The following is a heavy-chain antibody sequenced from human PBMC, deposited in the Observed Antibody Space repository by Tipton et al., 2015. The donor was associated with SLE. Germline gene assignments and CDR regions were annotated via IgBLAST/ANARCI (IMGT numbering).Heavy chain of an antibody. CDR2: INHSGST. CDR1: VGSFSGYY. J-gene: IGHJ4*02. CDR3: ARGKISWAVFVVKNYFDS. V-gene: IGHV4-34*01. D-gene: IGHD2-21*01. Sequence: TLSLTCAVYVGSFSGYYWSWIRQPPGKGLEWIGEINHSGSTNYNPSLKSRVTISVDTSRNQFSLRLTSVTAADTAVYYCARGKISWAVFVVKNYFDSWGQGTLVTVSS.